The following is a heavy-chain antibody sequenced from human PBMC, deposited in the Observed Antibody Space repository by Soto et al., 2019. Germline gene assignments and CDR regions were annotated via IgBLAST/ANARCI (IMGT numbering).Heavy chain of an antibody. D-gene: IGHD1-7*01. Sequence: SETLSLTCTVSGGSISSGGYYWSWIRQHPGKGLEWIGYIYYSGSTYYNPSLKSRVTISVDTSKNQFSLKLSSVTAADTAVYYCARDSHNWNYADYYYGMDVWGQGTTVTVSS. J-gene: IGHJ6*02. CDR1: GGSISSGGYY. CDR3: ARDSHNWNYADYYYGMDV. V-gene: IGHV4-31*03. CDR2: IYYSGST.